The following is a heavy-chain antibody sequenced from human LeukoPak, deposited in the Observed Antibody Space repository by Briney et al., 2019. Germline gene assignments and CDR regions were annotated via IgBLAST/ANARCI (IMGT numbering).Heavy chain of an antibody. CDR2: VNYSGST. CDR1: GGSVSNDNHC. D-gene: IGHD2-15*01. V-gene: IGHV4-61*01. Sequence: SETLSLACPVYGGSVSNDNHCWSWIRQPPGKGLEWIGYVNYSGSTKYNPSLKSRVSISADTARSQVSLKLSSVTAADTAVYYCARDRGGFTYGEYYFDYWGQGPLVTVS. CDR3: ARDRGGFTYGEYYFDY. J-gene: IGHJ4*02.